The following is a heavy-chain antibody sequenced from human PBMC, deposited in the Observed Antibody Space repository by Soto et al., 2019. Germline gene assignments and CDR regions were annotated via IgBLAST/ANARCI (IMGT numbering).Heavy chain of an antibody. V-gene: IGHV1-24*01. J-gene: IGHJ5*02. D-gene: IGHD3-10*01. CDR3: ATARGSGGWFDP. CDR2: FDPEDGET. CDR1: GYTLTELS. Sequence: ASVKVSCKVSGYTLTELSMHWVRQAPGKGLEWMGGFDPEDGETIYAQKFQGRVTMTEDTSTDTAYMELSSLRSEDTAVYYCATARGSGGWFDPWGQGTLVTVSS.